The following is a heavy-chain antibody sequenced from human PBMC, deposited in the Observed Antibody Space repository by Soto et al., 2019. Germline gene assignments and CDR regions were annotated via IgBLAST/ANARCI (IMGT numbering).Heavy chain of an antibody. D-gene: IGHD2-2*01. CDR1: GYTFSTYG. V-gene: IGHV1-3*01. J-gene: IGHJ5*02. CDR2: INAGDGNT. Sequence: ASVKVSCKASGYTFSTYGIHWVRQAPGQRLEWMGWINAGDGNTKYSQKFQSRVTITRDTSASTAYMELSSLISEDTAVYYCVRDQCRTTRCYPNYFDPWGQGTLVTVSS. CDR3: VRDQCRTTRCYPNYFDP.